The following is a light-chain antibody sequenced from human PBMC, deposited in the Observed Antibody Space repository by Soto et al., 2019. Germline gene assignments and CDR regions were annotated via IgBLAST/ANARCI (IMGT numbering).Light chain of an antibody. V-gene: IGLV2-14*01. Sequence: QSALNQPGSVSGSARQSITISCSGTMPDVRAYNLVSWYQQHPGSAPKLIIYEVRNRPSGISSRFSGPRSGNTASLTISGLQSEDEGDYYCSAYTARSTLVFCGGTKLTGL. CDR3: SAYTARSTLV. CDR1: MPDVRAYNL. CDR2: EVR. J-gene: IGLJ3*02.